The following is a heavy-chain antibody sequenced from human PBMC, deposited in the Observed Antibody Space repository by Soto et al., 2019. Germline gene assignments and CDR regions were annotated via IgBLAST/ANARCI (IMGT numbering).Heavy chain of an antibody. J-gene: IGHJ6*02. D-gene: IGHD3-10*01. Sequence: QVQLVQSGAEVKRAGASVKVSCKASGYTFSSYGLSWVRQAPGQGLEWMGWISDYNGNTHYAQKFQGRVIMTTDTCTRTAYMELRSLRSEDTAVDFCAREGYYSGSGTYSPPRYYGMDVWGQGTTVTVSS. V-gene: IGHV1-18*01. CDR1: GYTFSSYG. CDR2: ISDYNGNT. CDR3: AREGYYSGSGTYSPPRYYGMDV.